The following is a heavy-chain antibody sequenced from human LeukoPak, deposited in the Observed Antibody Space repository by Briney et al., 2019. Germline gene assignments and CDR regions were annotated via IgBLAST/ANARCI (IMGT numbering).Heavy chain of an antibody. CDR3: AKNAGDGGYYYYLDV. V-gene: IGHV3-23*01. D-gene: IGHD3-16*01. CDR2: ISGGGDTT. CDR1: GFTFNNYA. Sequence: PGGSLRLSCAASGFTFNNYAMSWVRQAPGKGLEWVSTISGGGDTTYYSVKGRFIISRDNSKNTLFLNGLRAEDTAIYFCAKNAGDGGYYYYLDVWGKGTPVTVSS. J-gene: IGHJ6*03.